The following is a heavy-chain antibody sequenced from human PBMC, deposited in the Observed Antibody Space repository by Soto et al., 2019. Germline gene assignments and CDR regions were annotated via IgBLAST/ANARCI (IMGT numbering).Heavy chain of an antibody. CDR3: ARVERGTATTVVDAFDI. Sequence: PSETLSLTCAVYGGSFSGYYWSWIRQPPGKGLEWIGEINHSGSTNYNPSLKSRVTISVDTSKNHFSLKLSSVTAADTALYYCARVERGTATTVVDAFDIWGPGTMVTVSS. CDR2: INHSGST. CDR1: GGSFSGYY. D-gene: IGHD1-1*01. V-gene: IGHV4-34*01. J-gene: IGHJ3*02.